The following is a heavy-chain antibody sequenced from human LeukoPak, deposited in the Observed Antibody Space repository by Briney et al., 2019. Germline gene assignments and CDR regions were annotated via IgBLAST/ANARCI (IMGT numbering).Heavy chain of an antibody. CDR3: ASRMI. D-gene: IGHD3-16*01. Sequence: PSETLSLTCTVSGGSISSSSYYWSWIRQPPGKGLEWIGEINHSGSTNYNPSLKSRVTISVDTSKNQFSLKLSSVTAADTAVYYCASRMIWGQGTLVTVSS. J-gene: IGHJ4*02. V-gene: IGHV4-39*07. CDR2: INHSGST. CDR1: GGSISSSSYY.